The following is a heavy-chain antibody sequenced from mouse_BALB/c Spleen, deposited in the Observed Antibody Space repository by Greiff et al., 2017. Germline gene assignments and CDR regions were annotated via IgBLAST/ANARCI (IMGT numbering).Heavy chain of an antibody. J-gene: IGHJ3*01. CDR2: IWWDDDK. CDR3: ARIALWERGSWFAY. Sequence: QVTLKECGPGILQPSQTLSLTCSFSGFSLSTSGMGVGWIRQPSGKGLEWLAHIWWDDDKRYNPALKSRLTISKDTSSNQVFLKIASVDTADTATYYCARIALWERGSWFAYWGQGTLVTVSA. V-gene: IGHV8-8*01. CDR1: GFSLSTSGMG. D-gene: IGHD4-1*01.